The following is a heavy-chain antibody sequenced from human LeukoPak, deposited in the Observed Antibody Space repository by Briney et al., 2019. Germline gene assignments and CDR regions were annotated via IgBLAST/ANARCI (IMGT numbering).Heavy chain of an antibody. D-gene: IGHD5-24*01. CDR2: IIPIFGTA. Sequence: SVKDSCKASGGTFSSYAISWVRQAPGQGLEWMGGIIPIFGTANYAQKFQGRVTNTADESTSTAYMELSSLRAEDTAVYYCARDREGDGYNFGYWGQGTLVTVSS. V-gene: IGHV1-69*13. CDR3: ARDREGDGYNFGY. CDR1: GGTFSSYA. J-gene: IGHJ4*02.